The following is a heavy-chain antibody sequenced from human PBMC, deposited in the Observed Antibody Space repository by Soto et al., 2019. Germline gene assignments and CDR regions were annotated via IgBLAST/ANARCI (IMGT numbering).Heavy chain of an antibody. CDR3: ARATNYCSSTSCYKADAFDI. CDR2: MNPNSGNT. Sequence: SVKVSCKASGYTFTSYDINWVRQATGQGLEWMGWMNPNSGNTGYAQKFQGRVTMTRNTSISTAYMELSSLRSEDTAVYYSARATNYCSSTSCYKADAFDIWGQGTMVTVSS. J-gene: IGHJ3*02. V-gene: IGHV1-8*01. D-gene: IGHD2-2*02. CDR1: GYTFTSYD.